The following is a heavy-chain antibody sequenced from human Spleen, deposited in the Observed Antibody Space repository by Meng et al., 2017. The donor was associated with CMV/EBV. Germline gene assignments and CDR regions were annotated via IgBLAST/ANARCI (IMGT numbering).Heavy chain of an antibody. D-gene: IGHD6-13*01. V-gene: IGHV4-59*01. Sequence: SETLSLTCTVSGGSISSYYWSWIRQAPGKGLEWIGFMYDSGITRYNPSLRSRVSISVDTSKNQFSLKLSSVTAADTAVYYCARGYSSLSWFDPWGQGTLVTVSS. CDR3: ARGYSSLSWFDP. CDR2: MYDSGIT. CDR1: GGSISSYY. J-gene: IGHJ5*02.